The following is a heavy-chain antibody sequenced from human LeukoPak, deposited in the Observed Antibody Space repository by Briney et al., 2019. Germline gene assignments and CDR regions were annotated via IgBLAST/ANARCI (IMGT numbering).Heavy chain of an antibody. CDR1: GFTFSSYD. V-gene: IGHV3-13*01. CDR2: IGTAGDT. J-gene: IGHJ4*02. CDR3: ARGRYYDSSGYSLPLFDY. D-gene: IGHD3-22*01. Sequence: GGSLRLSCAASGFTFSSYDMHWVRQATGKGLEWVSAIGTAGDTYYPGSVKGRFTISRENAKSSLYLQMNSLRAGDTAVYYCARGRYYDSSGYSLPLFDYWGQGTLVTDSS.